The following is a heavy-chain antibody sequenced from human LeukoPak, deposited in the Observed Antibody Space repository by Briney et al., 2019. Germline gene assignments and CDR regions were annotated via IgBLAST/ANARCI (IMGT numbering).Heavy chain of an antibody. CDR1: GGSFSGYY. Sequence: SETLSLTCAVYGGSFSGYYWSWIRQPPGKGLEWIGYIYHSGSTYYNPSLKSRVTISVDRSKNQFSLKLSSVAAADTAVYYCAREGYYGSGSYYNGYFDYWGQGTLVTVSS. CDR2: IYHSGST. CDR3: AREGYYGSGSYYNGYFDY. J-gene: IGHJ4*02. V-gene: IGHV4-30-2*01. D-gene: IGHD3-10*01.